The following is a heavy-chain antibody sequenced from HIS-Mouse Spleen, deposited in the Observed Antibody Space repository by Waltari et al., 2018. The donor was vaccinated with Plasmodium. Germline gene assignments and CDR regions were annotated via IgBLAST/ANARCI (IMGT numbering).Heavy chain of an antibody. J-gene: IGHJ2*01. D-gene: IGHD5-12*01. V-gene: IGHV3-30*03. CDR3: ARDRRGYWYFDL. Sequence: QVQLVESGGGVVQPGRSLRLSCAASGFTFSSYGMPGVRQAPGKGLEWVEVISYDGSNKYYADSVKGRFTISRDNSKNSLYLKMNSLRAEDTAVYYCARDRRGYWYFDLWGRGTLVTVSS. CDR1: GFTFSSYG. CDR2: ISYDGSNK.